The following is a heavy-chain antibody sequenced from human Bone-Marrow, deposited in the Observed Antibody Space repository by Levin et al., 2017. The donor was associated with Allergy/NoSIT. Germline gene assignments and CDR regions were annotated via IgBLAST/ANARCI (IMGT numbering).Heavy chain of an antibody. CDR3: AQIAF. D-gene: IGHD2/OR15-2a*01. CDR2: IDNSSTFT. Sequence: GGSLRLSCAVSGFTFSKYVMSWVRQAPGKGLEWVASIDNSSTFTYYADSVRGRFTISRDNAQKSLYLQMNSLRADDTSVYYCAQIAFWGQGTLVTVSS. J-gene: IGHJ4*02. CDR1: GFTFSKYV. V-gene: IGHV3-21*01.